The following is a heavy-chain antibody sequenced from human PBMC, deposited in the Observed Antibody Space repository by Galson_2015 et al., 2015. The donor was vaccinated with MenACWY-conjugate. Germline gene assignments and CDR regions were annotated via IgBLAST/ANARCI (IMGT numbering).Heavy chain of an antibody. V-gene: IGHV4-34*01. Sequence: ETLSLTCTVSYGSFNNYYWTWIRQSPGKGLEWIGEIKHTGETNYNPSLKSRLTISIDTSKNQFSLKLSSVTAADTAVYYCARGIVVMVYATFDYWGQGTPVTVSS. J-gene: IGHJ4*02. CDR3: ARGIVVMVYATFDY. CDR2: IKHTGET. CDR1: YGSFNNYY. D-gene: IGHD2-8*01.